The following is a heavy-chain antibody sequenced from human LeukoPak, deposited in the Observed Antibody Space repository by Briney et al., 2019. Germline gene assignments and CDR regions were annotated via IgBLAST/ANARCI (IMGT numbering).Heavy chain of an antibody. CDR3: ARVRIAAAGPPDV. Sequence: ASVKVSCKASGGTFSSYAISWVRQAPGQGLEWMGWMNPNSGNTGYAQKFQGRVTMTRNTSISTAYMELSSLRSEDTAVYYCARVRIAAAGPPDVWGKGTTVTVSS. V-gene: IGHV1-8*02. D-gene: IGHD6-13*01. CDR2: MNPNSGNT. CDR1: GGTFSSYA. J-gene: IGHJ6*04.